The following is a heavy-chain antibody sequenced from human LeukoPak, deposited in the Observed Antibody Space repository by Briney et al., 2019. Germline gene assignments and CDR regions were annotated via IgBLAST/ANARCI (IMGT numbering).Heavy chain of an antibody. CDR1: GFSFSSHG. D-gene: IGHD3-10*01. J-gene: IGHJ4*02. CDR2: IWYDGSNQ. CDR3: ARGESYGGIKGVYFDY. V-gene: IGHV3-33*01. Sequence: GGSLRLSCAASGFSFSSHGMHWVRQAPGKGLEWVAAIWYDGSNQYYADSVKGRFTISRDNSKNTLHLQMNSLRVEDTAVYYCARGESYGGIKGVYFDYWGQGTLVTVSS.